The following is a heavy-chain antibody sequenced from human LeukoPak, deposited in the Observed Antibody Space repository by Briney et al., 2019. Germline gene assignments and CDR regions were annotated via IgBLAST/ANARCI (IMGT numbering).Heavy chain of an antibody. CDR3: AREGQPYNWFDP. V-gene: IGHV3-30*01. D-gene: IGHD6-13*01. Sequence: GGSLRLSCAASGFTFSSYAMHWVRQAPGKGLEWVAVISCDGSNKYYADSVKGRFTISRDDSKKTLYLQMNSLRAEDTAVYYCAREGQPYNWFDPWGQGTLVTVSP. CDR1: GFTFSSYA. J-gene: IGHJ5*02. CDR2: ISCDGSNK.